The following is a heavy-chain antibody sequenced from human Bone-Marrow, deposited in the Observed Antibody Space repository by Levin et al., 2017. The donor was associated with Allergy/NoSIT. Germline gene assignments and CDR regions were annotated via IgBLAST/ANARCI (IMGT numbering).Heavy chain of an antibody. Sequence: KASETLSLTCTVSGGSINSADYYWSWVRQSPGKGLEWIGNIYYSGSTFLNPSLKRRVTMSVDTSNNQFSLRLNSVTASDTAVYYCARVDRFSSSWYFDYWGQGTLVTVSS. CDR3: ARVDRFSSSWYFDY. D-gene: IGHD6-13*01. CDR1: GGSINSADYY. V-gene: IGHV4-30-4*01. CDR2: IYYSGST. J-gene: IGHJ4*02.